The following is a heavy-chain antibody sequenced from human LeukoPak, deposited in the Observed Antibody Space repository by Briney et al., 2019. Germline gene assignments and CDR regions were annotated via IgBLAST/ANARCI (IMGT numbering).Heavy chain of an antibody. CDR3: ARVDDYGGNAYFDY. V-gene: IGHV3-23*01. CDR2: ISAGGGST. CDR1: GFTLSTYA. Sequence: GGSLRLSCAASGFTLSTYAMNWVRQAPGKGLEWVSGISAGGGSTYYADSVKGRFTISRDNAKNSLYLQMNSLRAEDTAVYYCARVDDYGGNAYFDYWGQGTLVTVSS. D-gene: IGHD4-23*01. J-gene: IGHJ4*02.